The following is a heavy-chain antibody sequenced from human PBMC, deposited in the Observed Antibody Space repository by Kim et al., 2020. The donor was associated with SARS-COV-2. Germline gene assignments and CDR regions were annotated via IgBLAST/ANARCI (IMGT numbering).Heavy chain of an antibody. CDR3: ARGDGWMDS. Sequence: SETLSLTCTVSGASFRSHYWTWIWQPPGKRLEWIGYIFYTGSTNYNPSLKGRLTISVDTSRNQFSLKLSSVTAADTAVYYCARGDGWMDSWSQGTLVTVS. J-gene: IGHJ5*01. V-gene: IGHV4-59*11. CDR1: GASFRSHY. CDR2: IFYTGST.